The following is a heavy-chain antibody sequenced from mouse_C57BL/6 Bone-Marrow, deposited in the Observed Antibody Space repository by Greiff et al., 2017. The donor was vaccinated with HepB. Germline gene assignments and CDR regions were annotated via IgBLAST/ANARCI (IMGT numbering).Heavy chain of an antibody. D-gene: IGHD6-1*01. V-gene: IGHV1-81*01. J-gene: IGHJ4*01. CDR2: IYPRSGNT. Sequence: QVTLKVSGAELARPGASVKLSCKASGYTFTSYGISWVKQRTGQGLEWIGEIYPRSGNTYYNEKFKGKATLTADKSSSTAYMELRSLTSEDSAVYVCARWRGSAGLYAMEDWGQGDSVTVSS. CDR1: GYTFTSYG. CDR3: ARWRGSAGLYAMED.